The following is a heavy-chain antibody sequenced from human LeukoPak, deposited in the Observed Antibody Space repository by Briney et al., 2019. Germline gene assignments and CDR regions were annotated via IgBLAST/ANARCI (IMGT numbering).Heavy chain of an antibody. CDR2: IRSSSSYI. V-gene: IGHV3-21*01. CDR3: ARGVTYYYGSGSHPNPNGVDY. D-gene: IGHD3-10*01. J-gene: IGHJ4*02. Sequence: PGGSLRLSCAASGFTFSSYSMNWVRQAPGKGLEWVSSIRSSSSYIYYADSVKGRFTISRDNAKNSLYLQMNSLRAEDTAVYYCARGVTYYYGSGSHPNPNGVDYWGQGTLVTVSS. CDR1: GFTFSSYS.